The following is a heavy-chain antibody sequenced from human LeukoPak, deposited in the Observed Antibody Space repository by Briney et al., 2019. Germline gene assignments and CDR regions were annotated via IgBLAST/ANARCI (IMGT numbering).Heavy chain of an antibody. V-gene: IGHV4-34*01. CDR3: ARGRNGYSSSWYFGGAALVY. CDR2: INHSGST. Sequence: SETLSLTCAVYGGSFSGYYWSWIRQPPGKGLEWIGEINHSGSTNYNPSLKSRVTISVDTSKNQFSLKLSSVTAADTAVYYCARGRNGYSSSWYFGGAALVYWGRGTLVTVSS. D-gene: IGHD6-13*01. J-gene: IGHJ4*02. CDR1: GGSFSGYY.